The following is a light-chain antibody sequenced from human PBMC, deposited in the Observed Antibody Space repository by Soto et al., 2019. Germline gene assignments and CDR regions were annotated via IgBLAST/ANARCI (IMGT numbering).Light chain of an antibody. Sequence: DIQMTQSPSTLSASVGDRVTITCRASQSISSWLAWYQQKPGKATKLLIYDASSLESGVPSRFSGSGSGTEFTLPISSLQPDDFATYYCQQYNSYSLTFGGGTKVEIK. CDR2: DAS. V-gene: IGKV1-5*01. CDR3: QQYNSYSLT. J-gene: IGKJ4*01. CDR1: QSISSW.